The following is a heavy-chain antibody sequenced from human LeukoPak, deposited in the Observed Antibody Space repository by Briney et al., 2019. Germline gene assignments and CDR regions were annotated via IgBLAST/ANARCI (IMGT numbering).Heavy chain of an antibody. CDR2: IIPILGIA. J-gene: IGHJ4*02. CDR1: GGTFSSYA. Sequence: ASVKVSCKASGGTFSSYAISWVRQAPRQGLEWMGRIIPILGIANYAQKFQGRVTITADKSTSTAYMELSSLRSEDTAVYYCARGPRLSGGYPYYFDYWGQGTLVTVSS. V-gene: IGHV1-69*04. D-gene: IGHD5-12*01. CDR3: ARGPRLSGGYPYYFDY.